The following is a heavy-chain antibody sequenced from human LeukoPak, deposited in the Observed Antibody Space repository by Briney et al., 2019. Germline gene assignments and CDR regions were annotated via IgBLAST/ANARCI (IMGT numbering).Heavy chain of an antibody. CDR3: AREWVSGYYYGMDV. CDR2: INPSGGST. CDR1: GYTLTSYY. J-gene: IGHJ6*02. D-gene: IGHD1-26*01. V-gene: IGHV1-46*01. Sequence: GASVKVSCKVSGYTLTSYYMHWVRQGPGQGLEWMGIINPSGGSTSSAQKFQGRVTMTRDTSTSTVYMELSSLRSEDTAVYYCAREWVSGYYYGMDVWGQGTTVTVSS.